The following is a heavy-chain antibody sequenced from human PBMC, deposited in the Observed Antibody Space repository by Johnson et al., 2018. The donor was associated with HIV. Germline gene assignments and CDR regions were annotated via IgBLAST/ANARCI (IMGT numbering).Heavy chain of an antibody. V-gene: IGHV3-30*02. D-gene: IGHD2-15*01. CDR2: IRYDGSNK. CDR1: GFTFSSYG. J-gene: IGHJ3*02. CDR3: AKDHPVVAERTGAFDI. Sequence: QVQLVESGGGVVQPGRSLRLSCAASGFTFSSYGMHWVRQAPGKGLEWVAFIRYDGSNKYYADSVKGRFTISRDNSKNTLYLQMNSLRAEDTAVYYCAKDHPVVAERTGAFDIWGQGTMVTVSS.